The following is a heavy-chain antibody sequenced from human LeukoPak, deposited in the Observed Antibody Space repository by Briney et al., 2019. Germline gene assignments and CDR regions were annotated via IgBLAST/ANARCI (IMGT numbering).Heavy chain of an antibody. D-gene: IGHD6-13*01. CDR1: GGSFSGYY. V-gene: IGHV4-34*01. Sequence: SETLSLTRAVYGGSFSGYYWSWIRQPPGKGLEWIGEINHSGSTNYNPSLKSRVTISVDTSKNQFSLKLSSVTAADTAVYYCARADYSSTWSHDYYYMDVWGKGTTVTVSS. CDR3: ARADYSSTWSHDYYYMDV. J-gene: IGHJ6*03. CDR2: INHSGST.